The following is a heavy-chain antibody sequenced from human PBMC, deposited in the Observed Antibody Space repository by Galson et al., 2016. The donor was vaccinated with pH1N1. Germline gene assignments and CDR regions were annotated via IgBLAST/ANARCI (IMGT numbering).Heavy chain of an antibody. Sequence: QSGAEVKKPGESLKISCKASGYNFTTYWIGWVRQMPGKGLEWMGIIYPGDSDTKYSPSFQGQVTISAGKSITTAFLQWSSLKASDTAMYYCARLDRFCSGSACFTFWFDPWGQGTRVTVSS. CDR2: IYPGDSDT. D-gene: IGHD3-3*01. V-gene: IGHV5-51*01. CDR3: ARLDRFCSGSACFTFWFDP. CDR1: GYNFTTYW. J-gene: IGHJ5*02.